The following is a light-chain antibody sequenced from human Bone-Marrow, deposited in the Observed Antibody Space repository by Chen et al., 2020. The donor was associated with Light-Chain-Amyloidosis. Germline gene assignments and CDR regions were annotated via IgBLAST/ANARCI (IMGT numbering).Light chain of an antibody. CDR2: RAS. J-gene: IGKJ2*01. CDR1: QSINSD. V-gene: IGKV3-15*01. CDR3: QQYNNWPPYT. Sequence: EIVMTQSPATLPVSPGERVTLSCRASQSINSDLAWYQQKPGQAPRLLIYRASIRATGIPARFSGSGSGTEFTLTISSLQSEDFAVYYCQQYNNWPPYTFGQGTKLEIK.